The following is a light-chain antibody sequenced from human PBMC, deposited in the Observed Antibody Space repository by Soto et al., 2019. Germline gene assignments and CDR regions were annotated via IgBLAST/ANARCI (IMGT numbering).Light chain of an antibody. CDR2: DAS. J-gene: IGKJ1*01. CDR3: QQYDGYSGT. CDR1: QSIGTL. Sequence: DIQMTQSPSTVYASVGDRVTLTCRASQSIGTLLAWYQQKPGEAPKLLIYDASNLERGVSSTFSGSGSGTEFTLTINPLQPEDVATYYCQQYDGYSGTFGQGTKVQIK. V-gene: IGKV1-5*01.